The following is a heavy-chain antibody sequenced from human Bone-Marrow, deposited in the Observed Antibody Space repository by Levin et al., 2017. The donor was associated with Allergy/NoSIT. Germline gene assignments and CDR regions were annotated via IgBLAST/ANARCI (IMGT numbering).Heavy chain of an antibody. Sequence: PSETLSLTCSVSGYSISSGGFYWSWIRQLPGKGLEWIGYNYYSGTTYNNPSLQSRVTISVDTSKNQFSLKLTSVTAADTALDHCARGADWNDEGYFFDHWGQGILVTVS. CDR1: GYSISSGGFY. V-gene: IGHV4-31*03. D-gene: IGHD1-1*01. CDR2: NYYSGTT. CDR3: ARGADWNDEGYFFDH. J-gene: IGHJ4*02.